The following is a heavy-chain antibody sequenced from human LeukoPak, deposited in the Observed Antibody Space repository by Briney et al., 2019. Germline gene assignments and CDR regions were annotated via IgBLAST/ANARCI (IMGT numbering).Heavy chain of an antibody. V-gene: IGHV4-59*01. CDR1: GGSISSYY. Sequence: SETLSLTCTVSGGSISSYYWSWIRQPPGKGLEWIGYIYYSGSTNYNPSLKSRVTISVDTSKNQFSLKLSSVTAADTAVYYCARDYVAYGYFDYWGQGTLVTVSS. CDR3: ARDYVAYGYFDY. J-gene: IGHJ4*02. CDR2: IYYSGST. D-gene: IGHD3-10*01.